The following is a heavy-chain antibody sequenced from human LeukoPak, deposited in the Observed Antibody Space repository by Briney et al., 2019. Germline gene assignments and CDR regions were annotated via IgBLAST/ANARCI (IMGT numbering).Heavy chain of an antibody. J-gene: IGHJ4*02. CDR3: AKRDVLGGWDHDY. Sequence: PARSLRLSCAASGFTFSRCAMGGVRQGPGKGLQWVSSITSSSNLYYSDSVRGLFSTTRENSKHTLYLQMNNLRAEDTALYYCAKRDVLGGWDHDYWGQGTLVTVSS. D-gene: IGHD6-19*01. CDR1: GFTFSRCA. V-gene: IGHV3-23*01. CDR2: ITSSSNL.